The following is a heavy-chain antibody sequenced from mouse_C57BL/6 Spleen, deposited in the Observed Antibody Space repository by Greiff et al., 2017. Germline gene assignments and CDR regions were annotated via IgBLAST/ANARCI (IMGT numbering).Heavy chain of an antibody. Sequence: VQLQQSVAELVRPGASVKMSCKASGYTFTSTWMPWVKQRPGQGLEWIGEIDPTNGNTNYNPKFQGKATMTADTSSNTAYLQLSSLTSEDSAIFYCARSGYGRGRDDMEDWGKGTSVTVST. CDR2: IDPTNGNT. J-gene: IGHJ4*01. CDR3: ARSGYGRGRDDMED. V-gene: IGHV1-69*02. D-gene: IGHD1-1*01. CDR1: GYTFTSTW.